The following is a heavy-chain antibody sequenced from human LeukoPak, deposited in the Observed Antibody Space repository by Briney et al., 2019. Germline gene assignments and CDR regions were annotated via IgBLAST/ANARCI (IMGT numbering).Heavy chain of an antibody. D-gene: IGHD3-22*01. J-gene: IGHJ4*02. Sequence: ASVKVSCKASGYTFTGYYMHWVRQAPGQGLEWMGWINPNSGGTNYAQKFQGRVTMTRDTSISTAYMELSRLRSDDTAVYYCARGGSRDSSGYYLDYWGQGTLVTVSS. CDR2: INPNSGGT. CDR1: GYTFTGYY. V-gene: IGHV1-2*02. CDR3: ARGGSRDSSGYYLDY.